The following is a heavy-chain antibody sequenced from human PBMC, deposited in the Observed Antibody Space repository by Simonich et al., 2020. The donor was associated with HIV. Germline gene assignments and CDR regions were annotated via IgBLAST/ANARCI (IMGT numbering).Heavy chain of an antibody. Sequence: EVQLVESGGGLVQPGRSLRLSCAASGFTFDVYALNWVRQAPGKGLEWVSGISWNSGSIGYADSVKGRFTISRDNAKNSLYLQMNSLRAEDMALYYCAKDRYSSSSGSFDYWGQGTLVTVSS. D-gene: IGHD6-6*01. CDR1: GFTFDVYA. J-gene: IGHJ4*02. CDR3: AKDRYSSSSGSFDY. CDR2: ISWNSGSI. V-gene: IGHV3-9*03.